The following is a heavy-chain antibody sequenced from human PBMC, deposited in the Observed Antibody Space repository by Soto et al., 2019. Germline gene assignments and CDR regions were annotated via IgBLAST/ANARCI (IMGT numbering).Heavy chain of an antibody. CDR3: AKSVGYYDSSEEH. J-gene: IGHJ1*01. CDR2: ISGSGGST. V-gene: IGHV3-23*01. CDR1: GVTFSSYA. D-gene: IGHD3-22*01. Sequence: GGSLRLSCAASGVTFSSYAMSWVRQAPGKGLEWVSAISGSGGSTYYADSVKGRFTISRDNSKNTLYLQMNSLRAEDTAVYYCAKSVGYYDSSEEHWGQGTLVTVSS.